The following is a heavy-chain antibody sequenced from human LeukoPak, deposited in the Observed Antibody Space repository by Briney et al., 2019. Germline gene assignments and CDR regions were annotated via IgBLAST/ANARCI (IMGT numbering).Heavy chain of an antibody. CDR1: GGSISNHY. D-gene: IGHD1-7*01. CDR3: ARSINYFDP. CDR2: IYSSGST. Sequence: PSDTLSLTCTVSGGSISNHYWVWIRQPPGKGLEYIGDIYSSGSTNYNPSLKSRVTISVDTSKNQFSLKLSSVTTADTAVYYCARSINYFDPWGQRALVTVSS. J-gene: IGHJ5*02. V-gene: IGHV4-59*07.